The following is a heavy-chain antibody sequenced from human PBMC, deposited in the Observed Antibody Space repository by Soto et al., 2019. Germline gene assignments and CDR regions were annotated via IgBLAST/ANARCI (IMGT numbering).Heavy chain of an antibody. J-gene: IGHJ4*02. Sequence: GGSLRLSCAASGFTFSSYAMSWVRQAPGKGLEWVSAISGSGGNTYYADSVKGRFTISRDNSKNTLYLQMNSLRAEDTAVFYCAAYYDFWSGYYTVWGQGTLVTVSS. V-gene: IGHV3-23*01. D-gene: IGHD3-3*01. CDR1: GFTFSSYA. CDR2: ISGSGGNT. CDR3: AAYYDFWSGYYTV.